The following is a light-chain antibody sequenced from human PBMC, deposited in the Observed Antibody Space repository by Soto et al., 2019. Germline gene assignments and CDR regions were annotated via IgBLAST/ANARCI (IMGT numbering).Light chain of an antibody. V-gene: IGKV1-33*01. Sequence: DIQMTQSPSSLSASVGARVTITCQASQDISNYLNWYQQKPGKAPKLLIYDASNLETGVPSRFSGSGSGTDFTFTISSLQPEDTATYYCQQYDNLLTFGGGTKVEIK. CDR2: DAS. J-gene: IGKJ4*01. CDR3: QQYDNLLT. CDR1: QDISNY.